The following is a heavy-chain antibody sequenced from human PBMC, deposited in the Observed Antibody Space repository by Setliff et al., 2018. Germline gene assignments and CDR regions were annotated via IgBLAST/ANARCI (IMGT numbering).Heavy chain of an antibody. CDR2: ISRGGSTI. CDR1: GFTFSSYA. J-gene: IGHJ4*02. V-gene: IGHV3-48*04. Sequence: GGSLRLSCAASGFTFSSYAMSWVRQAPGKGLEWVSYISRGGSTIYYADSVKGRFTISRDNAKSSLYLQMNSLRAEDTAVYYCAGPSFDYWGQGTLVTVSS. CDR3: AGPSFDY.